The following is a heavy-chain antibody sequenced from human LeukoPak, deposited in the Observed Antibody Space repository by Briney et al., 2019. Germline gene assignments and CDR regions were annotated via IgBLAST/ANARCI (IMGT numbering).Heavy chain of an antibody. D-gene: IGHD6-13*01. V-gene: IGHV3-30*18. CDR1: GFTFSSYG. Sequence: GGSLRLSCAASGFTFSSYGMNWVRQAPGKGLEWVAVITDDGSNKYYADSVKGRFTISRDNSKNTLYLQMNSLRAEDTAVYYCAKDQSSWYYYYGMDVWGQGTTVTVSS. CDR3: AKDQSSWYYYYGMDV. J-gene: IGHJ6*02. CDR2: ITDDGSNK.